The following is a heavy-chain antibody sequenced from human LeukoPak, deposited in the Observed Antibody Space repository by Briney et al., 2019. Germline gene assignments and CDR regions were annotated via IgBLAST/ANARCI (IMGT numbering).Heavy chain of an antibody. CDR1: GYTFTSNG. CDR3: VKVILVNYYYYYYMDV. V-gene: IGHV1-18*01. D-gene: IGHD2-21*01. J-gene: IGHJ6*03. CDR2: ISAYNGNT. Sequence: ASVKVSCKASGYTFTSNGISWVRQAPGQGLEWMGWISAYNGNTNYAQKFQGRVTMTTDTSTSTAYMELRSLRSEDTAVYYCVKVILVNYYYYYYMDVWGKGTTVTVSS.